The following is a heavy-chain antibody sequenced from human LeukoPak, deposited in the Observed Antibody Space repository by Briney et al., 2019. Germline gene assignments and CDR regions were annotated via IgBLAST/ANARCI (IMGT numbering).Heavy chain of an antibody. CDR3: ARAPDYSDYYYSYYMDV. J-gene: IGHJ6*03. CDR1: GGSIGSSDSF. V-gene: IGHV4-39*07. CDR2: IYYSGTT. Sequence: SETLSLTCTVSGGSIGSSDSFWAWIRQPPVKGLEWIGSIYYSGTTYYNPSLKSRLTISVDTSKNHFSLKLTSVTAADTAVYFCARAPDYSDYYYSYYMDVWGKGTTVTVSS. D-gene: IGHD4-11*01.